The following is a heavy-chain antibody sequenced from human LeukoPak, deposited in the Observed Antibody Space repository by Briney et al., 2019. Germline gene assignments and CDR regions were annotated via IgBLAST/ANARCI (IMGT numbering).Heavy chain of an antibody. V-gene: IGHV4-4*02. CDR1: GASVSRNW. D-gene: IGHD6-13*01. Sequence: SGTLSLTCTVSGASVSRNWWSWVRQPPGKGLEWIGEIHHSGGTNYNPSLKSRVTMSLDNSNNHFSLKLSSVTAADTAVYYCARDCIAAASGAFDIWGQGTVVTVSS. CDR2: IHHSGGT. CDR3: ARDCIAAASGAFDI. J-gene: IGHJ3*02.